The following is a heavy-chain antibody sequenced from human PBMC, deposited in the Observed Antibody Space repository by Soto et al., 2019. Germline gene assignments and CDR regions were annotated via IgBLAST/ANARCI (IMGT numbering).Heavy chain of an antibody. V-gene: IGHV3-7*01. D-gene: IGHD1-1*01. J-gene: IGHJ4*02. CDR3: ARDGWNWNDFDY. CDR1: GFIFSSYW. CDR2: IKQGGSEK. Sequence: EVQLVESGGGLVQPGGSLRLSCAASGFIFSSYWMTWVRQAPGKGLEWVANIKQGGSEKCYVDSVKGRFTISRDNAKNSLYLQMNSLRAEDTAVYYCARDGWNWNDFDYWGQGTLVTVSS.